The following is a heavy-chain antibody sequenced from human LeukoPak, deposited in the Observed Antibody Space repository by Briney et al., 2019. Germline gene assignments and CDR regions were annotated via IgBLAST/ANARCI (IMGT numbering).Heavy chain of an antibody. CDR3: ARDGTGTYGMDV. V-gene: IGHV3-13*01. CDR2: IGTAGDT. CDR1: GFTFSSYD. D-gene: IGHD1-1*01. Sequence: GGSLRLSCAASGFTFSSYDRHWVRQPTGKGLEWVSAIGTAGDTYYPGSVKGRFTISRENAKNSLYLQMNSLRAGDTAVYYCARDGTGTYGMDVWGQGTTVTVSS. J-gene: IGHJ6*02.